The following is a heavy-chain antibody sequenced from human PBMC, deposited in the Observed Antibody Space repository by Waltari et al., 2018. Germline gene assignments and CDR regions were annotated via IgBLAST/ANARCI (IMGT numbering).Heavy chain of an antibody. D-gene: IGHD5-12*01. CDR3: VRGYPDIVATISDY. CDR1: RSSIRNNNYY. V-gene: IGHV4-39*07. J-gene: IGHJ4*02. CDR2: FYKSGTT. Sequence: QLQLQESGPGLVKPSETLSLTCTVSRSSIRNNNYYWGWVRQPPGTGLEWIGSFYKSGTTYYNLSLKSRVTISVDTSNNQFSLKLNSVTAADTAVYYCVRGYPDIVATISDYWGQGTLVIVSS.